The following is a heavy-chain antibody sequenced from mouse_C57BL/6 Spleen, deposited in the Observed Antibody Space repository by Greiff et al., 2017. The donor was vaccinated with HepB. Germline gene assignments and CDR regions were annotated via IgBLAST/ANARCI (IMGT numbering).Heavy chain of an antibody. CDR3: ARQGYGYDSFAY. D-gene: IGHD2-2*01. CDR2: IYPGDGDT. V-gene: IGHV1-80*01. CDR1: GYAFSSYW. Sequence: VQLQQSGAELVKPGASVKISCKASGYAFSSYWMNWVKQRPGKGLEWIGQIYPGDGDTNYNGKFKGKSTLTVDKSSSTAYMQLSSLTSEDSAVYYCARQGYGYDSFAYWGQGTLVTVSA. J-gene: IGHJ3*01.